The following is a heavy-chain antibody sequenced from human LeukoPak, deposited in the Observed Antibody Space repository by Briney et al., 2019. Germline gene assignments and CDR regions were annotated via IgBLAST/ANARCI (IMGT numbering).Heavy chain of an antibody. CDR1: GFTVSSNY. J-gene: IGHJ4*02. Sequence: GGSLRLSCAASGFTVSSNYMSWVRQAPGKGLEWVSVIYSGGSTYYADSVKGRFTISRDYSKNTLYLQMNSLRAEDTAVYYCARALGYADILTGYRSYYFDYWGQGTLVTVSS. CDR3: ARALGYADILTGYRSYYFDY. D-gene: IGHD3-9*01. CDR2: IYSGGST. V-gene: IGHV3-53*01.